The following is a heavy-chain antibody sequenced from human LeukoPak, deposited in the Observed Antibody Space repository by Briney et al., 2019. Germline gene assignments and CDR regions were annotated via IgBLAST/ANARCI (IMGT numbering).Heavy chain of an antibody. CDR2: INHSGST. J-gene: IGHJ4*02. V-gene: IGHV4-34*01. D-gene: IGHD6-6*01. Sequence: SETLSLTCAVYGGSFSGYYWSWIRQPPGKGLEWIGEINHSGSTNYNPSLKSRVTISVDTSKNQFSLKLSSVTAADTAVYYCAREGGSSSAGFDYWGQGTLVTVSS. CDR1: GGSFSGYY. CDR3: AREGGSSSAGFDY.